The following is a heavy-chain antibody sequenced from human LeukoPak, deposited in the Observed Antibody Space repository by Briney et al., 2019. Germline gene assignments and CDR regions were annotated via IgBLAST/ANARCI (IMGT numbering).Heavy chain of an antibody. CDR1: GGSFSGYY. CDR3: ARADYGDYVNY. Sequence: SETLSLTCAVYGGSFSGYYWSWIRQPPGKGLEWIGEINHSGSTNYNPSLKSRVTISVDTSKNQFSLKLSSVTAADTAVYYCARADYGDYVNYWGQGTPVTVSS. V-gene: IGHV4-34*01. CDR2: INHSGST. D-gene: IGHD4-17*01. J-gene: IGHJ4*02.